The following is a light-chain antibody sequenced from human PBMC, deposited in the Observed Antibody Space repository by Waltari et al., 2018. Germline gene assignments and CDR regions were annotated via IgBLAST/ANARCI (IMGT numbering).Light chain of an antibody. CDR3: QAYGTLPAT. CDR1: RSISRF. J-gene: IGKJ1*01. CDR2: DAS. Sequence: DIFLTQSPGTLPLSPGEGATLSCRASRSISRFLAWYQQKPGQAPRLLIYDASTRATALPDRFSGCGSGTDYSLTNSRLEPEDFAVYDCQAYGTLPATFGQGTKVEIK. V-gene: IGKV3-20*01.